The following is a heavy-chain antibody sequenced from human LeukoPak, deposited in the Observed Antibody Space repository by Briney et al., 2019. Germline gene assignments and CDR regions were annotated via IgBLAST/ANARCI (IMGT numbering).Heavy chain of an antibody. CDR1: GGSFSGYY. CDR2: INHSGST. Sequence: SETLSLTCAVYGGSFSGYYWSWIRQPPGKGLEWIGEINHSGSTNYNPSLKSRVTISVDTSKNQFSLKLSSVTAAATAVYYCARDHVITFGGVIVPYYFDYWGQGTLVTVSS. D-gene: IGHD3-16*02. J-gene: IGHJ4*02. V-gene: IGHV4-34*01. CDR3: ARDHVITFGGVIVPYYFDY.